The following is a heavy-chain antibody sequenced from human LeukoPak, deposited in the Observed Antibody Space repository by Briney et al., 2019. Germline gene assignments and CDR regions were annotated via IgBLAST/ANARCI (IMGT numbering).Heavy chain of an antibody. CDR1: GFTVSSNY. D-gene: IGHD3-9*01. Sequence: PGGSLRLSCAASGFTVSSNYMSWVRQAPGKGLEWVSVIYSGGSTYYADSVKGRFTISRDNSKNTLFLQMNSLRADDTAVYYCAKDSYDILTGYYQNWGQGTLVTVSS. V-gene: IGHV3-53*01. CDR2: IYSGGST. CDR3: AKDSYDILTGYYQN. J-gene: IGHJ4*02.